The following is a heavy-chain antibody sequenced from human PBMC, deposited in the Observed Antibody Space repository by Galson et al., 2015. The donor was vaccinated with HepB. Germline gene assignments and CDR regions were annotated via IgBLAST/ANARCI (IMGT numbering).Heavy chain of an antibody. CDR3: ARELRLPDMGNFDY. J-gene: IGHJ4*02. V-gene: IGHV4-59*01. Sequence: SEPLSLTCTVSGGSISSYYWSWIRQPPGKGLEWIGYIYYSGSTNYNPSLKSRVTISVDTSKNQFSLKLSSVTAADTAVYYCARELRLPDMGNFDYWGQGTLVTVSS. CDR1: GGSISSYY. CDR2: IYYSGST. D-gene: IGHD2-15*01.